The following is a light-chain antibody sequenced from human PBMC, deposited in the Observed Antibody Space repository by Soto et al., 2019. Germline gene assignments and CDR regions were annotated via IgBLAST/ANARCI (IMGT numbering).Light chain of an antibody. CDR3: QQYSIFPLT. CDR1: QSLSKW. CDR2: QAS. J-gene: IGKJ4*01. V-gene: IGKV1-5*03. Sequence: DIQMTQSPSTLSASVGDRVTITCRASQSLSKWLAWYQQKPGKAPKLLIYQASNLEDGVPSRFSGSGSGTEFTLIIRGLQPDDFATYFDQQYSIFPLTCGGGTVTEI.